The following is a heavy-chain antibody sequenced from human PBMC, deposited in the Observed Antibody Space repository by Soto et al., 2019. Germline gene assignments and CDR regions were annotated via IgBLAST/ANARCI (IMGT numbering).Heavy chain of an antibody. V-gene: IGHV3-21*02. Sequence: EVQLVESGGGLVKPGESLRLSCAASGFTFSSYSMNWIRQGPGKGLEWVSSIASRSDYIFYADSVRGRFTISRDNAKNSLYLQMSSLRAEDTAVYYWANSVPAHPFDFWGQGTMVSVSS. CDR3: ANSVPAHPFDF. CDR1: GFTFSSYS. D-gene: IGHD2-2*01. J-gene: IGHJ3*01. CDR2: IASRSDYI.